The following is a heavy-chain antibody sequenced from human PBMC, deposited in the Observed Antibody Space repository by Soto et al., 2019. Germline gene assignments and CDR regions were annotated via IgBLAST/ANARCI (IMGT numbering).Heavy chain of an antibody. J-gene: IGHJ6*02. CDR1: GFTFSSYA. D-gene: IGHD3-9*01. V-gene: IGHV3-23*01. Sequence: EVQLLESGGGLVQPGGSLRLSCAASGFTFSSYAMSWVRQAPGKGLEWVSAISGSGGSTYYADSVKGRFTISRDNSKNTLYLQMNSLRAEDTAVYYCAKDPTSLRYFDWLSYGMDVWGQGTTVTVSS. CDR2: ISGSGGST. CDR3: AKDPTSLRYFDWLSYGMDV.